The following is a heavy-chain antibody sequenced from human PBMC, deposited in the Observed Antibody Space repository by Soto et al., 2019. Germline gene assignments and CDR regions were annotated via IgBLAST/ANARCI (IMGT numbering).Heavy chain of an antibody. CDR2: TYYRSKWYN. Sequence: QVQLQQSGPGLVKPSQTLSLTCAISGDSVSSNSAAWNWIRQSPSTGLEWLGRTYYRSKWYNDYAVSVKSRITPNPDTSKNQLSLQLNSVTHDDTAVYYCARDNYYGSWSYEPTYFDYWGQGTLVTVFS. CDR3: ARDNYYGSWSYEPTYFDY. V-gene: IGHV6-1*01. J-gene: IGHJ4*02. CDR1: GDSVSSNSAA. D-gene: IGHD3-10*01.